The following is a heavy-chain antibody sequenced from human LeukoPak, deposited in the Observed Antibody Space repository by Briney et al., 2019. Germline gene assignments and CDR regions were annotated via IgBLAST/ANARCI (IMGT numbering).Heavy chain of an antibody. D-gene: IGHD2-21*01. Sequence: PGGSLRLSCAASGFTLSKTWMSWVRQAPGKGLEWVGRIKSKTKTDDGTRDYAAPVTGRFAISRDDSKNTLYLHMNSLITEDTGVYYCTTDDSGVGNDWGQGTLVTVSS. CDR1: GFTLSKTW. CDR2: IKSKTKTDDGTR. J-gene: IGHJ4*02. CDR3: TTDDSGVGND. V-gene: IGHV3-15*01.